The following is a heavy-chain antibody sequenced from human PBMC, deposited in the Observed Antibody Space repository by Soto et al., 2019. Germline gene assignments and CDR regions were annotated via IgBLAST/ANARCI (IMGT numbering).Heavy chain of an antibody. CDR3: AREESFVDY. D-gene: IGHD1-26*01. Sequence: GGSLRLSCAASGFSFSNYEMNWVRQAPGKGLEWVSYISSSSRTIYYADSVRGRFTISRDNAKNSVYLQMNSLRAEDTAVYYCAREESFVDYWGQGTLVTVSS. V-gene: IGHV3-48*03. CDR1: GFSFSNYE. J-gene: IGHJ4*02. CDR2: ISSSSRTI.